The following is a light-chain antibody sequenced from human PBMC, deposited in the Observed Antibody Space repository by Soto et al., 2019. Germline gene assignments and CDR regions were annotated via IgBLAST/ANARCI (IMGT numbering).Light chain of an antibody. V-gene: IGKV1-33*01. Sequence: DIQMTPSPSSLSASVGDRVTFTCQASQGINNDLNWYQHKLEKAPKLLVYGASTLETGVPSRFSGSGSGTEFTFTINSLQPEDIGTYYCQQYGDLPFTFGPGTKVAI. J-gene: IGKJ3*01. CDR1: QGINND. CDR2: GAS. CDR3: QQYGDLPFT.